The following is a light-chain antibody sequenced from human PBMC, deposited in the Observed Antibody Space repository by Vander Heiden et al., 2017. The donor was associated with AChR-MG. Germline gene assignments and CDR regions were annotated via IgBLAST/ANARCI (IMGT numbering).Light chain of an antibody. V-gene: IGLV1-40*01. CDR3: QSYDSSRGGSGV. J-gene: IGLJ2*01. CDR2: GNS. CDR1: SSNIGAGSY. Sequence: QSVLTQPPSVSGAPGQRVTISCTGSSSNIGAGSYVHGYQQLPGTAPNILIYGNSNRPSGVPDRFSGSKSCTSASLAITGLQAEDEADYYCQSYDSSRGGSGVFGGGTKLTVL.